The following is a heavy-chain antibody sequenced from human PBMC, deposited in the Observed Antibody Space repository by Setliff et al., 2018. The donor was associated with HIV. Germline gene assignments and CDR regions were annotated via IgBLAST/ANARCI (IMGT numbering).Heavy chain of an antibody. J-gene: IGHJ5*02. CDR3: ARGGGYPLSRGGLDP. D-gene: IGHD3-22*01. Sequence: ASVKVSCKASGGVFSTYGMHWVRQAPGQGLEWMGIIDPSGGSTTYAQKFQGRVTITADESTSTASMELSSLRSDDTAVYYCARGGGYPLSRGGLDPWGQGTLVTAPQ. CDR2: IDPSGGST. V-gene: IGHV1-46*01. CDR1: GGVFSTYG.